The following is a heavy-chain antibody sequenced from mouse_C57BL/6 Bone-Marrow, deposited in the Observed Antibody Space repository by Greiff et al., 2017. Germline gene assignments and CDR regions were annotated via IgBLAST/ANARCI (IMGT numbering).Heavy chain of an antibody. J-gene: IGHJ1*03. D-gene: IGHD1-1*02. Sequence: SASGIDFSRYWMSWVRRAPGKGLEWIGEINPDSSTINYAPSLKDKFIISRDNAKNTLYLQMSKVRSEDTALYYCASYGSSYWYFDVWGTGTTVTVSS. V-gene: IGHV4-1*01. CDR3: ASYGSSYWYFDV. CDR2: INPDSSTI. CDR1: GIDFSRYW.